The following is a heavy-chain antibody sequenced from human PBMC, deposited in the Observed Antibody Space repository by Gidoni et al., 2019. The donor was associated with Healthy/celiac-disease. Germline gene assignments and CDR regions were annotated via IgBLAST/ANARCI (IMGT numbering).Heavy chain of an antibody. CDR3: ANSGWYGVSDY. V-gene: IGHV3-23*01. CDR1: GFTFSSYA. J-gene: IGHJ4*02. D-gene: IGHD6-19*01. Sequence: EVQLLESGGGLVQPGGSLRLHCAASGFTFSSYARSWVRQAPGKGLEWVSAISGSGGSTYYADSVKGRFTISRDNSKNTLYLQMNSLRAEDTAVYYCANSGWYGVSDYWGQGTLVTVSS. CDR2: ISGSGGST.